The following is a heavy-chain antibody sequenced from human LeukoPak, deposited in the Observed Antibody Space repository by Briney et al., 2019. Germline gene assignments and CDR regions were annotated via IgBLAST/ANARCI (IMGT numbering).Heavy chain of an antibody. CDR1: RFTLSGYG. J-gene: IGHJ4*02. V-gene: IGHV3-23*01. CDR2: ISETGDGT. D-gene: IGHD6-6*01. Sequence: PGGSLRLSCAASRFTLSGYGMSWVRQAPGKGLEWVSAISETGDGTFYADSVKGRFTISRDNSKNTLYLQMNSLRAEDTALYYCARDRGSSSSVGFDYWGQGTLVTVSS. CDR3: ARDRGSSSSVGFDY.